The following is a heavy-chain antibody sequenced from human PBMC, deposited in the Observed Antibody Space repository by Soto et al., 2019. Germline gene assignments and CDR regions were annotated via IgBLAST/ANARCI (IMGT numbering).Heavy chain of an antibody. CDR3: ARPQSGAAAFPYYFDY. V-gene: IGHV4-31*03. Sequence: TLSLTCTVSGGSISSGGYYWSWTREHPGKGLEWIGYSDNSGSTYYNPSLKSRVAISVDRSNNQFSLKLSSVTAGDTAIYYCARPQSGAAAFPYYFDYWGQGTLVTVSS. D-gene: IGHD6-13*01. CDR1: GGSISSGGYY. CDR2: SDNSGST. J-gene: IGHJ4*02.